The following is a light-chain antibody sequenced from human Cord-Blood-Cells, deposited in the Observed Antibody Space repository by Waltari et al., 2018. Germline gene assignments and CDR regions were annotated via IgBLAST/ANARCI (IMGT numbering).Light chain of an antibody. CDR1: RSDVGSYNL. V-gene: IGLV2-23*01. CDR3: CSYAGSSTYV. CDR2: EGS. Sequence: QSALPQPASVSGSPGQSITISCPGTRSDVGSYNLVSWYQQHPGKAPKLMIYEGSKRPSGVSNRFSGSKSGNTASLTISGLQAEDEADYYCCSYAGSSTYVFGTGTKVTVL. J-gene: IGLJ1*01.